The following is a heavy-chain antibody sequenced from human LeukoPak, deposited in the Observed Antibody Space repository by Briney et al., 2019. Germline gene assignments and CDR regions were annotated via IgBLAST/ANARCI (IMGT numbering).Heavy chain of an antibody. V-gene: IGHV3-23*01. CDR2: ISGTAGST. D-gene: IGHD3-10*01. CDR3: AKAVLWFGEGTNYFDY. Sequence: GGSLRLACAASGFTFRSYAMSWVRRQAPGKGLEWVSSISGTAGSTYYADSVKGRFTISRDNSKNTLYLQMSSLRAEDTAVYYCAKAVLWFGEGTNYFDYWGQGTLVTVSS. J-gene: IGHJ4*02. CDR1: GFTFRSYA.